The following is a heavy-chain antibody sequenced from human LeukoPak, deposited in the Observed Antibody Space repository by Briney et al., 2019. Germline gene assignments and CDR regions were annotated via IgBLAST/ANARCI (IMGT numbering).Heavy chain of an antibody. J-gene: IGHJ4*02. D-gene: IGHD1-26*01. CDR3: ATASGTYTSTY. Sequence: GGSLRLSCTASGFTFRNYGMHWVRQAPGQGLEWVAVIYYDGNNKYYGDSGKGRFTISRDNSKNTLYLQLNSLRAEDTAVYYCATASGTYTSTYWGQGTLVTVSS. V-gene: IGHV3-33*01. CDR2: IYYDGNNK. CDR1: GFTFRNYG.